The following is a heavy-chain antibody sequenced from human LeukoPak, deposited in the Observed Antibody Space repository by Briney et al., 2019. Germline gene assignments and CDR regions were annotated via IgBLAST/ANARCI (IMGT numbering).Heavy chain of an antibody. CDR3: ARDRLPDIVVVPAAVNWFDP. CDR1: GYNFTGYY. J-gene: IGHJ5*02. CDR2: INPNSGGT. D-gene: IGHD2-2*01. V-gene: IGHV1-2*02. Sequence: ASVKVSCKASGYNFTGYYMHWVRQAPGQGLEWMGWINPNSGGTNYAQKFQGRVTMTRDTSISTAYMELSRLRSDDTAVYYCARDRLPDIVVVPAAVNWFDPWGQGTLVTVSS.